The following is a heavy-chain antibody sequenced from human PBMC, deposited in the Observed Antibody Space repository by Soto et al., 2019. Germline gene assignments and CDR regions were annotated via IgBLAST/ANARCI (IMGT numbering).Heavy chain of an antibody. D-gene: IGHD3-22*01. Sequence: ASVKVSCKASVGTFSSYAISCVRQAPGQGLEWMGGIIPIFGTANYAQKFQGRVTITADKSTSTAYMELSSLRSEDTAVYYCARDKYYYDSSTLRGDYYYYGMDVWGQGTTVTVSS. CDR1: VGTFSSYA. J-gene: IGHJ6*02. CDR3: ARDKYYYDSSTLRGDYYYYGMDV. CDR2: IIPIFGTA. V-gene: IGHV1-69*06.